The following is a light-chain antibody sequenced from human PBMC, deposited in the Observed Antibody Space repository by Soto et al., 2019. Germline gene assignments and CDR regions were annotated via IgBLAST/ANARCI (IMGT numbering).Light chain of an antibody. J-gene: IGLJ1*01. CDR3: SSYGGNNNYV. CDR1: SSDLGGYDY. Sequence: QSALTQPPSASGSPGQSVTISCTGTSSDLGGYDYVSWYQHHPGKAPKLIIYEVSERPSGVPDRFSGSKSGNTASLTVSGLKAEDEADYYCSSYGGNNNYVFGTGTKLTVL. CDR2: EVS. V-gene: IGLV2-8*01.